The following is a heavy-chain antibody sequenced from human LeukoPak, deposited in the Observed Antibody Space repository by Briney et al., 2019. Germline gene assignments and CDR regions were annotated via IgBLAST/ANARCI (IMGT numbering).Heavy chain of an antibody. J-gene: IGHJ5*02. V-gene: IGHV3-30*04. CDR3: ARVPAADLLSWFDP. Sequence: GGSLRLSCAASGFTFSNYTMHWVGQAPGKGMEWVAVISNDGRDKYDADSVKGRFTISRDNSKNTLYLQIDSLRAEDTAVYYCARVPAADLLSWFDPWGQGTLVTVSS. CDR2: ISNDGRDK. CDR1: GFTFSNYT. D-gene: IGHD6-13*01.